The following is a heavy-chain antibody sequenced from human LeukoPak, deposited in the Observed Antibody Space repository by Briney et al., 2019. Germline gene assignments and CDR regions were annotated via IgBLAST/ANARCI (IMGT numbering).Heavy chain of an antibody. J-gene: IGHJ6*02. V-gene: IGHV3-64*01. CDR1: GFTFSSYA. CDR2: ISSNGGST. CDR3: ARSPPLDILTLYYYYGMDV. D-gene: IGHD3-9*01. Sequence: GGSLRLSCAASGFTFSSYAMHWVRQAPGKGLEYVSAISSNGGSTYYANSVKGRFTIPRDNSKNTLYLQMGSLRAEDMAVYYCARSPPLDILTLYYYYGMDVWGQGTTVTVSS.